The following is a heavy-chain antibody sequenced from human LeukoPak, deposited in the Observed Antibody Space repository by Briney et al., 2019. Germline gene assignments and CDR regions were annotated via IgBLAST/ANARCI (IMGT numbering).Heavy chain of an antibody. J-gene: IGHJ4*02. CDR1: GFTFTNAW. Sequence: PGGSLRLSCAASGFTFTNAWMSWVRQAPGKGLEWVGRIKSKGDGETTDTAAPVKGRFTMSRDDSKATLYLQMNSLQAEDTAVYYCTTDLGLTMIRGVIVNWGQGALVTVSS. D-gene: IGHD3-10*01. CDR2: IKSKGDGETT. CDR3: TTDLGLTMIRGVIVN. V-gene: IGHV3-15*01.